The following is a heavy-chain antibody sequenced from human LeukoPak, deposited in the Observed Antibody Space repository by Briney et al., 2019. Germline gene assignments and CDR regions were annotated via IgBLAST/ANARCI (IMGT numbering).Heavy chain of an antibody. CDR3: AKSHWGNYYDSSGSPY. CDR1: GFTFSSYA. CDR2: ISGSGGST. J-gene: IGHJ4*02. V-gene: IGHV3-23*01. D-gene: IGHD3-22*01. Sequence: GALRLSCAASGFTFSSYAMSWVRQAPGKGLEWVSAISGSGGSTYYADSVKGRFTISRDNSKNTLYLQMNSLRAEDTAVYYCAKSHWGNYYDSSGSPYWGQGTLVTVSS.